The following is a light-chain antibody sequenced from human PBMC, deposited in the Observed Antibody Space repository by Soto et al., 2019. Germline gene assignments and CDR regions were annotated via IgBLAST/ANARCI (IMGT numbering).Light chain of an antibody. CDR3: VSYTTSASYV. CDR1: SSDVGNYIF. CDR2: DIN. J-gene: IGLJ1*01. V-gene: IGLV2-14*01. Sequence: QSALTQPASVSGSPGQSITISCTGTSSDVGNYIFVSWYRQHPGKAPKLMIYDINNRPSGVSNRFSGSKSGNTASLTISGLQAEDEADYYCVSYTTSASYVFGTGTQLNVL.